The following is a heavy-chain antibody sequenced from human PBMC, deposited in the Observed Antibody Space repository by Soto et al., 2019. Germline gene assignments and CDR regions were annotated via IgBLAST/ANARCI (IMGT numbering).Heavy chain of an antibody. J-gene: IGHJ6*02. V-gene: IGHV4-59*01. CDR2: IYYSGST. CDR1: GGSISSYY. D-gene: IGHD1-26*01. CDR3: GRAPVGYYYYYYGMDV. Sequence: SETLSLTCTVSGGSISSYYWSWIRQPPGKGLEWIGYIYYSGSTNYNPSLKSRVTISVDTSKNQFSLKLSSVTAADTAVYYCGRAPVGYYYYYYGMDVWGQGTTVTVSS.